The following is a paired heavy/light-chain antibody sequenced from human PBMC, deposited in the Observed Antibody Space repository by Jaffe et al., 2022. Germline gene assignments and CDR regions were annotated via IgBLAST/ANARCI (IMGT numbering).Heavy chain of an antibody. CDR2: IRYGGDIK. D-gene: IGHD3-10*01. Sequence: QVQLVESGGGVVQPGGSLRLSCAASGFTFSSYGLHWVRQAPGKGLEWVTFIRYGGDIKYYADSVKGRFTISRDNSKNTLYLQMNSLRAEDTAVYYCARSFRGVVGEWFDPWGQGTLVTVSS. CDR3: ARSFRGVVGEWFDP. J-gene: IGHJ5*02. CDR1: GFTFSSYG. V-gene: IGHV3-30*02.
Light chain of an antibody. V-gene: IGKV3-20*01. CDR1: QSVSSSY. J-gene: IGKJ1*01. Sequence: EIVLTQSPGTLSLSPGERATLSCRASQSVSSSYLAWYQQKPGQAPRVLIYGASSRATGIPDRFSGSGSGTDFTLTISRLEPEDFAVYYCQQYGSSRWTFGQGTKVEIK. CDR3: QQYGSSRWT. CDR2: GAS.